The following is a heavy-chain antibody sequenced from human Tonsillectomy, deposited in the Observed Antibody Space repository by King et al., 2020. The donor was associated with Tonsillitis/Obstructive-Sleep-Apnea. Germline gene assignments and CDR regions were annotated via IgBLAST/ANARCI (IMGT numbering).Heavy chain of an antibody. Sequence: VQLVESGGGLVQPGRSLRLSCTASGFTFGDYAMSWVRQAPGKGLEWVGSIRSKAYGGTTEYAASVKGRFTISRDDSKSIAYLQMNSLKTEDTAVYYCTRDNGYDYVWGSYRSHGAFDIWGQGTMVTVSS. J-gene: IGHJ3*02. CDR1: GFTFGDYA. CDR2: IRSKAYGGTT. CDR3: TRDNGYDYVWGSYRSHGAFDI. V-gene: IGHV3-49*04. D-gene: IGHD3-16*02.